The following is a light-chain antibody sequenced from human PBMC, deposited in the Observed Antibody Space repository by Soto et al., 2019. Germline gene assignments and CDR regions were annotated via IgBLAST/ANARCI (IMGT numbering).Light chain of an antibody. V-gene: IGKV3-11*01. CDR2: DAS. Sequence: EIVLTQSPATLSLSPGERATLSCRASQSVNGVAWYQQKPGQAPRLLIYDASNRATGIPARFSGSGSGTDFTLTISSLEPDDLAVYYCQQLAENTFGQGSKLEIK. CDR3: QQLAENT. J-gene: IGKJ2*01. CDR1: QSVNG.